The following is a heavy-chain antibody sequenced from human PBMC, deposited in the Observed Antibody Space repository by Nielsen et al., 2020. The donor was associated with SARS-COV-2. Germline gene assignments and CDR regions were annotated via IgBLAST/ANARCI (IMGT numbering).Heavy chain of an antibody. D-gene: IGHD6-6*01. CDR1: GFTFRSSA. CDR3: ARETIDHTSSFFDF. Sequence: GGSLRLSCAASGFTFRSSAMHWFRQAPANGLEWVAIISYDGNNKYADSVKGRFTISRDNSKNTLYLEMTSLRAEDTAVYYCARETIDHTSSFFDFWGQGTLVTVSS. J-gene: IGHJ4*02. V-gene: IGHV3-30*04. CDR2: ISYDGNNK.